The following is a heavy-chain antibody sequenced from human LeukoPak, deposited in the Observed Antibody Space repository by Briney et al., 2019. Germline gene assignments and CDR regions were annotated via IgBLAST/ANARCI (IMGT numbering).Heavy chain of an antibody. CDR1: GGSISSYY. Sequence: SETLSLTCTISGGSISSYYWSWIRQPPGKGLEWIGYVYYRGTTNYNPSLKSRVTISADTSKNQSSLKLSSVTAADTAVYYCARDLEHGGNSIWYFDLWGRGTLSLSPQ. V-gene: IGHV4-59*01. CDR3: ARDLEHGGNSIWYFDL. D-gene: IGHD4-23*01. CDR2: VYYRGTT. J-gene: IGHJ2*01.